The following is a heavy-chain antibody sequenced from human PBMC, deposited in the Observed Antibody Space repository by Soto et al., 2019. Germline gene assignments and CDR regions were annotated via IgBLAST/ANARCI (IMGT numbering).Heavy chain of an antibody. CDR2: IYYSGST. D-gene: IGHD6-19*01. Sequence: SETQSLTCTVSGGSIRSYYWSWIRQPPGKGLEWIGYIYYSGSTNYNPSLKSRVTISVDTSKNQFSLKLSSVTAADTAVYYCARGVTDIAVADVLFDYWGQGTLVTVSS. V-gene: IGHV4-59*01. CDR3: ARGVTDIAVADVLFDY. J-gene: IGHJ4*02. CDR1: GGSIRSYY.